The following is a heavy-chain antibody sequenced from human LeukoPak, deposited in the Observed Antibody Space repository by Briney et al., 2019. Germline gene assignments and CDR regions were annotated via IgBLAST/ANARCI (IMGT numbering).Heavy chain of an antibody. CDR3: ARGDGYSSSRAFDI. D-gene: IGHD6-6*01. Sequence: ASVKVSCKASGGTFSSYAISWVRQAPGQGLEWMGGIIPIFGTANYAQKFQGRVTITTDESTSTAYMELSSLRSEDTAVYYCARGDGYSSSRAFDIWGQGTMVTVSS. CDR2: IIPIFGTA. V-gene: IGHV1-69*05. CDR1: GGTFSSYA. J-gene: IGHJ3*02.